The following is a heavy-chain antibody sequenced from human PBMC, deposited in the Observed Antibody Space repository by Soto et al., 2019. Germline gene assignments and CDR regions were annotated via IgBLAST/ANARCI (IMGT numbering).Heavy chain of an antibody. J-gene: IGHJ6*02. V-gene: IGHV1-2*04. CDR2: INPNSGGT. CDR1: GYTFTGYY. CDR3: ARDREVSSGWYAVRTYYYYGMDV. D-gene: IGHD6-19*01. Sequence: ASVKVSCKASGYTFTGYYMHWLRQAPGQGLEWMGWINPNSGGTNYAQKFQGWVTMTRDTSISTAYMELSRLRSDDTAVYYCARDREVSSGWYAVRTYYYYGMDVWGQGTTVTVSS.